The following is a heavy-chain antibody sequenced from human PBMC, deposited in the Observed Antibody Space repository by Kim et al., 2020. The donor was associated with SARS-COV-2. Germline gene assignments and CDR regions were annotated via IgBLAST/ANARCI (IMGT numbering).Heavy chain of an antibody. V-gene: IGHV3-13*01. Sequence: GGSLRLSCAASGFAFRTYDMVWVRQATGKGLEWVAAIGTLSDTFYPGSVKGRFTISRENAKNSVFLQMHSLSAGDTAVYFCVASPSGRYPHGNVFDFWGQGTVVTVSS. D-gene: IGHD1-26*01. CDR2: IGTLSDT. J-gene: IGHJ3*01. CDR3: VASPSGRYPHGNVFDF. CDR1: GFAFRTYD.